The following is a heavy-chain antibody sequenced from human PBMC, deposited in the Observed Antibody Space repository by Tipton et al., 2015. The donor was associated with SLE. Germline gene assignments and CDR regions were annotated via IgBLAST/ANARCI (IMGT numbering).Heavy chain of an antibody. CDR1: GGSISSYY. V-gene: IGHV4-4*08. CDR2: IYTSGST. CDR3: ARAVTYYYDSSGYSGPDWFDP. D-gene: IGHD3-22*01. Sequence: TLSLTCTVSGGSISSYYWSWIRQPPGKGLEWIWYIYTSGSTNYNPSLKSRVTISVDTSKNQFSLKLSSVTAADTAVYYCARAVTYYYDSSGYSGPDWFDPWGQGTLVTVSS. J-gene: IGHJ5*02.